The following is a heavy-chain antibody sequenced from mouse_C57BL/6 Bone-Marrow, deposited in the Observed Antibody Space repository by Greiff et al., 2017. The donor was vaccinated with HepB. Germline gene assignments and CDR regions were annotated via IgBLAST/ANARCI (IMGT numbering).Heavy chain of an antibody. CDR3: TRDRPYYYGSSWYFDV. CDR1: GFTFSSYA. V-gene: IGHV5-9-1*02. Sequence: EVQVVESGAGLVKPGGSLKLSCAASGFTFSSYAMSWVRQTPEKRLEWVAYISSGGDYIYYADTVKGRFTIARDNARNTLYLQMSILKSEDTAMYYCTRDRPYYYGSSWYFDVWGTGTTVTVSS. CDR2: ISSGGDYI. D-gene: IGHD1-1*01. J-gene: IGHJ1*03.